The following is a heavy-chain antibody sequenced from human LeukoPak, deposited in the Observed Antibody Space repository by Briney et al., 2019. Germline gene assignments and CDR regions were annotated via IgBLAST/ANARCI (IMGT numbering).Heavy chain of an antibody. Sequence: SETLSLTCAVSGYSISSGHYWGWIRQPPGRGLEWIGSIFHSGSTYYNPSLKSRVTISVDTSKNQFSLKLSSVTAADTAVYYCARDFIAVAGTPDYWGQGTLVTVSS. V-gene: IGHV4-38-2*02. CDR1: GYSISSGHY. J-gene: IGHJ4*02. CDR2: IFHSGST. CDR3: ARDFIAVAGTPDY. D-gene: IGHD6-19*01.